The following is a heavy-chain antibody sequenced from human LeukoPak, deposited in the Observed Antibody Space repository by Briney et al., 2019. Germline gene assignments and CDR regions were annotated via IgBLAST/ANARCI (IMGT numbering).Heavy chain of an antibody. Sequence: PSETLSLTCAVYGGSFSGKYWTWIRQPPGKGLEWIGEITHSGSTYYNPSLKSRVTISVDTSKNQFSLKLNSVTAADTAVYYCARGPSGGNGFSYWGQGTLVTVSS. V-gene: IGHV4-34*01. CDR2: ITHSGST. CDR1: GGSFSGKY. CDR3: ARGPSGGNGFSY. D-gene: IGHD2-15*01. J-gene: IGHJ4*02.